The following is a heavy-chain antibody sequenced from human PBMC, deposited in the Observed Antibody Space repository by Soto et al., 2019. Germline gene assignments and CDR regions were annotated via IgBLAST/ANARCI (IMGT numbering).Heavy chain of an antibody. D-gene: IGHD3-3*01. CDR3: ASLGSIFGVVIGVGYYYGMDV. CDR1: GGSVSSGSYY. V-gene: IGHV4-61*01. J-gene: IGHJ6*02. CDR2: IYYSGST. Sequence: NPSETLSLTCTVSGGSVSSGSYYWSWIRQPPGKGLEWIGYIYYSGSTNYNPSLKSRVTISVDTSKNQFSLKLSSVTAADTAVYYCASLGSIFGVVIGVGYYYGMDVWGQGTTVTVSS.